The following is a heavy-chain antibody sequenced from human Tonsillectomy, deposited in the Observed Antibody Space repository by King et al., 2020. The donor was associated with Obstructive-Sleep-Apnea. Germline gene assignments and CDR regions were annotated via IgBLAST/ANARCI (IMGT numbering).Heavy chain of an antibody. CDR2: IIAYNGNT. V-gene: IGHV1-18*04. Sequence: VQLVESGAEVKKPGASVKVSCKASSYTFTSYGISWVRQAPGQGLEWMGWIIAYNGNTNYAQKLQGRVTMTTDTSTSTAYMELRSLGSDDTAVYYCARDRRESSGHGWFDPWGQGTLVTVSS. CDR3: ARDRRESSGHGWFDP. D-gene: IGHD6-6*01. J-gene: IGHJ5*02. CDR1: SYTFTSYG.